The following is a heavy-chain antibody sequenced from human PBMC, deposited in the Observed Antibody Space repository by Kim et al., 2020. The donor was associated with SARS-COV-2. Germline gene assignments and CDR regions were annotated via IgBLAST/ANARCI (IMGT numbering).Heavy chain of an antibody. Sequence: SETLSLTCTVSGGSISSYYWSWIRQPAGKGLEWIGRIYTSGSTNYNPSLKSRVTMSVDTSKNQFSLKLSSVTAADTAVYYCARDHRRGYCSSTSCHNWFDPWGQGTLVTVSS. CDR1: GGSISSYY. J-gene: IGHJ5*02. D-gene: IGHD2-2*01. CDR2: IYTSGST. V-gene: IGHV4-4*07. CDR3: ARDHRRGYCSSTSCHNWFDP.